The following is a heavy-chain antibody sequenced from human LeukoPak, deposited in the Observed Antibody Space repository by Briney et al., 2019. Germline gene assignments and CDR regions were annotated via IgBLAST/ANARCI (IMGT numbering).Heavy chain of an antibody. Sequence: GGSLRLSCAASGFSFINYAVHWVRQAPGKGLEYVSAISNNGGSTYYANSVKGRFTISRDNSKNTLYLQMGSLTAGDMAVYYCARVGPSGEYDYWGQGTLVTVSS. D-gene: IGHD3-10*01. J-gene: IGHJ4*02. CDR3: ARVGPSGEYDY. CDR1: GFSFINYA. CDR2: ISNNGGST. V-gene: IGHV3-64*01.